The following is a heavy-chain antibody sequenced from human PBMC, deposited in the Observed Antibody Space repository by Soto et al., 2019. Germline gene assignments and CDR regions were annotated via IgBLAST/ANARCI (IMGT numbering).Heavy chain of an antibody. CDR1: GYTFISYY. Sequence: ASVKVSCKASGYTFISYYMHWVRQAPGQGLEWMGTINPRGGDTRYAQRFQGRVTMTRDTSTTTIYMEVSSLRSDDTAVCYCARGSPSSTTLGWFDPWGQGTLVTVSS. CDR2: INPRGGDT. J-gene: IGHJ5*02. V-gene: IGHV1-46*01. D-gene: IGHD2-2*01. CDR3: ARGSPSSTTLGWFDP.